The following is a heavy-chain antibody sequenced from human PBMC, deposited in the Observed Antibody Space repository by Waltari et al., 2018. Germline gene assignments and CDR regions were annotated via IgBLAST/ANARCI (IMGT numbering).Heavy chain of an antibody. Sequence: EVQLVESGGGLVKPGGSLRLSCAASGFTFSSYSMNWVRQAPGKGLEWVSSISSSSSYIYYADSVKGRFTISRDNAKNSLYLQMNSLRAEDTAVYYCARALGYSSGPMPFDYWGQGTLVTVSS. J-gene: IGHJ4*02. CDR3: ARALGYSSGPMPFDY. CDR2: ISSSSSYI. V-gene: IGHV3-21*01. D-gene: IGHD6-19*01. CDR1: GFTFSSYS.